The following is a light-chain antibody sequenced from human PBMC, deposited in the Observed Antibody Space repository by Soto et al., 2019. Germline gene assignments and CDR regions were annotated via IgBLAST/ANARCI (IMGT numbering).Light chain of an antibody. CDR3: QQYDTYWT. Sequence: DIQMTQSPSTLSASVGDRVTITCRASQSISNWLAWYQQKPGKAPKLLIYKASSLESGVPSRFSGSGSGTEFTLTISSLQPDDFATYYCQQYDTYWTFGHGTKVEIK. CDR2: KAS. V-gene: IGKV1-5*03. J-gene: IGKJ1*01. CDR1: QSISNW.